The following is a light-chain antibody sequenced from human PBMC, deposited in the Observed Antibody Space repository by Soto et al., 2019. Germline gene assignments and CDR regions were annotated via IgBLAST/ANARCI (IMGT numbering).Light chain of an antibody. CDR2: EVS. V-gene: IGLV2-14*01. J-gene: IGLJ2*01. CDR1: SSDVGGYNY. CDR3: SSYTTSSTLDVV. Sequence: QSALTQPASVSGSPGQSITISCTGTSSDVGGYNYVSWYQQHPGKAPKLMIYEVSNRPSGVSNRFSGSKSGNTASLTISGLPAEDEADYYCSSYTTSSTLDVVFGGGTKVTVL.